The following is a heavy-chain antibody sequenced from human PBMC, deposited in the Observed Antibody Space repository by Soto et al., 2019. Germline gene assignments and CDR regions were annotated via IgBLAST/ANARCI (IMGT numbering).Heavy chain of an antibody. V-gene: IGHV3-23*01. CDR1: AFTFSNYA. Sequence: GGSLRLSCAASAFTFSNYAVTWVRQSPGKGPEWVSTISNSAASTYYADSVKGRFTISRDNSKNTLYLQMNSLRADDTAVYYCARGGGSYGGYYYYGMDVWGQGTTVTVSS. J-gene: IGHJ6*02. CDR3: ARGGGSYGGYYYYGMDV. CDR2: ISNSAAST. D-gene: IGHD1-26*01.